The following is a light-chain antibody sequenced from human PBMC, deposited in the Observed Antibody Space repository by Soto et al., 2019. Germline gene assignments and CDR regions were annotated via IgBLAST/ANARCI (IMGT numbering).Light chain of an antibody. V-gene: IGKV2D-29*01. CDR1: QILVHSDGKTY. Sequence: VVMSQSPLSLPVTLGQASSISCTSSQILVHSDGKTYLYWYLQKPGQPPQLLIYEVSNRFSGVPDRFSGSGSGTEFTLTISSLQPDDFATYYCQQYNTYQGTFGPGTKVDIK. CDR3: QQYNTYQGT. J-gene: IGKJ1*01. CDR2: EVS.